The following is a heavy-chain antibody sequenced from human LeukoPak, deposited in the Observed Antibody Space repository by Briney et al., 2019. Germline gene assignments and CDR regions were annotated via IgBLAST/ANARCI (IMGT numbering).Heavy chain of an antibody. J-gene: IGHJ3*02. D-gene: IGHD3-10*01. V-gene: IGHV3-66*02. CDR1: GFPVSSNY. CDR3: ARGVIRGIDAFDI. Sequence: PGGSLRLXCAASGFPVSSNYISWVRQAPGKELECVSVSYSGGSTDYADSVKGRFTISRDNYKNTLYLQMNSLRTEDTAVYYCARGVIRGIDAFDIWGQGTMVTVSS. CDR2: SYSGGST.